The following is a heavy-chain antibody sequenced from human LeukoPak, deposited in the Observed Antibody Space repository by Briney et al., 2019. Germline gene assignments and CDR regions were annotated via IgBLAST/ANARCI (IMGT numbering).Heavy chain of an antibody. J-gene: IGHJ4*02. V-gene: IGHV1-69*05. D-gene: IGHD1-26*01. Sequence: VASVKVSCKASGGTFSSYAISWVRQAPGQGLEWMGGIIPMLGTAKYAQKVQGRVTMSTDESTSIAYMELSSLRSEDTAVYYCARCIVGAPNLYYFDYWGQGTLVTVSS. CDR2: IIPMLGTA. CDR3: ARCIVGAPNLYYFDY. CDR1: GGTFSSYA.